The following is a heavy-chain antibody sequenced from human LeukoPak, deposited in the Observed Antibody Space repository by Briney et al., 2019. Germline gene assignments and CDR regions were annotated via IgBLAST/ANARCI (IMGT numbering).Heavy chain of an antibody. V-gene: IGHV1-2*02. CDR3: ARDTAAGTYYYYYMDV. CDR2: INPNSGGT. Sequence: ASVKVSCKASGYTFTGYYMHWVRQAPGQGLEWMGWINPNSGGTNYAQKFQGRVTMTRDTSTSTVYMELSSLRSEDTAVYYCARDTAAGTYYYYYMDVWGKGTTVTVSS. D-gene: IGHD6-13*01. CDR1: GYTFTGYY. J-gene: IGHJ6*03.